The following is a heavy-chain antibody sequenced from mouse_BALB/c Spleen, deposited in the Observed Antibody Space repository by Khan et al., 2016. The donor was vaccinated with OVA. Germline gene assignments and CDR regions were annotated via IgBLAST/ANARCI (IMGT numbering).Heavy chain of an antibody. J-gene: IGHJ3*01. CDR3: VRDGAYHRNDGWFAY. D-gene: IGHD2-14*01. CDR1: GYTFTSYT. V-gene: IGHV1-4*01. Sequence: QVRLQQSGAELARPGASVKMSCKASGYTFTSYTIHWIKERPVQGLEWIGYINPSNGYTNYNQKFKDKATLPTDKSSKTAYLQLNSLTSDDSAVYNCVRDGAYHRNDGWFAYWGQGTLVTVSA. CDR2: INPSNGYT.